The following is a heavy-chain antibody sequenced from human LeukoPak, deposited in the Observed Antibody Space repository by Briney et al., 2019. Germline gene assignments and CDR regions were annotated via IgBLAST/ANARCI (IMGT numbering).Heavy chain of an antibody. V-gene: IGHV3-7*01. Sequence: GGSLRLSCAASGFTFSSYSMSWVRQAPRKGLEWVANIKQDGSEKYYVDSVKGRFTISRDNAKNSLYLQMNSLRAEDTAVYYCARDHAHEGFGYWGQGTLVTVSS. CDR2: IKQDGSEK. D-gene: IGHD2-2*01. J-gene: IGHJ4*02. CDR1: GFTFSSYS. CDR3: ARDHAHEGFGY.